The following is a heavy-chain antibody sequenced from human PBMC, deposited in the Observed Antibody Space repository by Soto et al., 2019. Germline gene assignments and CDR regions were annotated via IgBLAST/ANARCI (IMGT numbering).Heavy chain of an antibody. Sequence: GGSLRLSCAASGLTFRSYWMHWVRQAPGKGLVWVSRINTDGSVAMYVDSVKGRFTISRDNAKNTLYLHMNSLRAEDTAVYYCAKEVGYRRGYDYFDYWGQGTLLTVSS. V-gene: IGHV3-74*03. J-gene: IGHJ4*02. CDR3: AKEVGYRRGYDYFDY. CDR1: GLTFRSYW. CDR2: INTDGSVA. D-gene: IGHD6-19*01.